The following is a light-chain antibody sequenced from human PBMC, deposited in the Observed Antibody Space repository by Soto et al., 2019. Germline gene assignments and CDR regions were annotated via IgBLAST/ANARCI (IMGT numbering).Light chain of an antibody. CDR1: SRDVGGYNY. CDR3: CSYAGSYTFAV. V-gene: IGLV2-11*01. CDR2: DVS. Sequence: QSALTQPRSVSGSPGQSVTISCTGTSRDVGGYNYVSWYQQHPGKAPKLMIYDVSERPSGVPDRFSGSKSGSTASLPISGLQAEDEADYYCCSYAGSYTFAVFGGGTKLTVL. J-gene: IGLJ2*01.